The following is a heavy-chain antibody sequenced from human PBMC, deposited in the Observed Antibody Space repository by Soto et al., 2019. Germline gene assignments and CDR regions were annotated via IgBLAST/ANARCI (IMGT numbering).Heavy chain of an antibody. D-gene: IGHD1-7*01. CDR3: ARGLTGTTHYYYYGMDV. Sequence: SETLSLTCAVYGESFRGDYWSWIRQPPGKVLEWIGEINHSGSTNYNPSLKSRVTISVDTSKNQFSLKLSSVTAADTAVYYCARGLTGTTHYYYYGMDVWGRGTTVT. CDR2: INHSGST. J-gene: IGHJ6*02. V-gene: IGHV4-34*01. CDR1: GESFRGDY.